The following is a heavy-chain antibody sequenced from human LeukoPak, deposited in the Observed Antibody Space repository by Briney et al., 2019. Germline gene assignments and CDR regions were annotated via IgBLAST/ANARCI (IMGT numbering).Heavy chain of an antibody. D-gene: IGHD6-19*01. Sequence: GAAVKVSCKASGYTFTSYGISWVRQAPGQGLEWMGWISAYNGNTNYAQKLQGRVTMTTDTSTSTAYMELRSLRSDETAVYYCATVAVAGDLDYWGQGTLVTVSS. CDR1: GYTFTSYG. J-gene: IGHJ4*02. CDR3: ATVAVAGDLDY. V-gene: IGHV1-18*01. CDR2: ISAYNGNT.